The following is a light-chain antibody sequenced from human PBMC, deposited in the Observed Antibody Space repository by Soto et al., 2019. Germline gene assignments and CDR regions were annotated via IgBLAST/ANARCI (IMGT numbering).Light chain of an antibody. CDR2: GTS. V-gene: IGKV3-15*01. Sequence: MVMTQSPATLSVSPGERVTLSCRTSQNVTSNLAWYQLKPGQTPSLLIDGTSTRAPDIPVRFSGSGSGTEFTLTITTVQSGDSAVYYCQQYDDWGFGPGTKVEIK. CDR3: QQYDDWG. J-gene: IGKJ1*01. CDR1: QNVTSN.